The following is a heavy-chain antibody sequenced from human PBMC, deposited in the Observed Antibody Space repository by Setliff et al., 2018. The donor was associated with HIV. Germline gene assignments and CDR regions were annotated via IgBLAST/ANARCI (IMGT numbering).Heavy chain of an antibody. V-gene: IGHV1-2*02. CDR3: AKNDYGVTGGSFDI. Sequence: ASVKVSCKASGYTLGGNYMHWVRQAPGQGLEWMGWIDPNSGGTNYAQKFEGRVTMTRDTTVNTVYIEVSSLRSDDTAVYYCAKNDYGVTGGSFDIWGQGTMVTVSS. CDR2: IDPNSGGT. J-gene: IGHJ3*02. D-gene: IGHD4-17*01. CDR1: GYTLGGNY.